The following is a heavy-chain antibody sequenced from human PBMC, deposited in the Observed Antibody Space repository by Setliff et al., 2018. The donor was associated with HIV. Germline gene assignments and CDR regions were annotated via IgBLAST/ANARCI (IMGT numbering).Heavy chain of an antibody. V-gene: IGHV1-3*01. CDR2: INAGNGNT. J-gene: IGHJ5*02. Sequence: ASVKVSCKASGYTFTSYSLHWVRQAPGQRLEWMGWINAGNGNTKYSQKFQGRVTITRDTSASTVFMDLSSLTSEDTAVYYCARDGCDGNRCYLYNWFDPWGQGTLVTAPQ. CDR3: ARDGCDGNRCYLYNWFDP. D-gene: IGHD2-15*01. CDR1: GYTFTSYS.